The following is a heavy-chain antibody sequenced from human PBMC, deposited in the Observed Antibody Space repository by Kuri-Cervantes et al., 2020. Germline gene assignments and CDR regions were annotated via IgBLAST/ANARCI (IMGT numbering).Heavy chain of an antibody. V-gene: IGHV3-48*02. CDR3: ARAKRDGYNYGRQNWGAKSTRFDY. CDR1: GFTFSSYS. CDR2: ISSSSSTI. Sequence: GESLKISCAASGFTFSSYSMNWVRQAPGKGLEWVSYISSSSSTIYYADSVKGRFTISRDNAKNSLYLQMNSLRDEDTAVYYCARAKRDGYNYGRQNWGAKSTRFDYWGQGTLVTVSS. J-gene: IGHJ4*02. D-gene: IGHD5-24*01.